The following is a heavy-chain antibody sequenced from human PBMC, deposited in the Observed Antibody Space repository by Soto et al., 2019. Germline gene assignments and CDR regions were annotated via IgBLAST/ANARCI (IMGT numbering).Heavy chain of an antibody. CDR3: AKAVDPDIAAAGTKKYYYYYGMDV. J-gene: IGHJ6*02. CDR2: ISWDGGST. CDR1: GFTFDDYT. V-gene: IGHV3-43*01. D-gene: IGHD6-13*01. Sequence: EVQLVESGGVVVQPGGSLRLSCAASGFTFDDYTMHWVRQAPGKGLEWVSLISWDGGSTYYADSVKGRFTISRDNSKNSLYLQMNSLRTEDTALYYCAKAVDPDIAAAGTKKYYYYYGMDVWGQGTTVTVSS.